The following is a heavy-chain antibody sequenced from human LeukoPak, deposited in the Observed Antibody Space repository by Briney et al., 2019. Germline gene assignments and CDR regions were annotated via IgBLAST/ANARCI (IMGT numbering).Heavy chain of an antibody. CDR3: ARDSAVQGLVGYCSGGSCYSGTRLGWFDP. CDR1: GGSISSYY. V-gene: IGHV4-59*01. D-gene: IGHD2-15*01. J-gene: IGHJ5*02. Sequence: SETLSLTCTVSGGSISSYYWSWIRQPPGKGLEWIGYIYYSGSTNYNPSLKSRVTISVDTSKNQFSLKLSSVTAADTAVYYCARDSAVQGLVGYCSGGSCYSGTRLGWFDPWGQGTLVTVSS. CDR2: IYYSGST.